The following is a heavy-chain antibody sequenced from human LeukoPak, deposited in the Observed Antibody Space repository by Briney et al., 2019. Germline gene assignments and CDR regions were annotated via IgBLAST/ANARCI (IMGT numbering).Heavy chain of an antibody. D-gene: IGHD6-19*01. J-gene: IGHJ4*02. CDR3: ARDRDSSGWFDY. CDR2: IYYSGSA. Sequence: PSETLSLTCTVSGGSISSYYWSWIRQPPGKGLEWIGFIYYSGSANYNPSLKSRVTMSVDTSKNQFSLKLSSVTAADTAFYYCARDRDSSGWFDYWGQGTLATVSS. V-gene: IGHV4-59*01. CDR1: GGSISSYY.